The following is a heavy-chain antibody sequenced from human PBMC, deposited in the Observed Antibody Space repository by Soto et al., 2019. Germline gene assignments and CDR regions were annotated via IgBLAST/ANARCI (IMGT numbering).Heavy chain of an antibody. Sequence: PGESLKISCKGSGYKFTNSWIAWVRQMPGKGPEWMGTIYPGDSDMRYSPSFRGQVTMSVDKSINTAYLQWGSLTASDTAKYYCAKLSREFWSRFDYRGQGTLVTVSS. CDR3: AKLSREFWSRFDY. V-gene: IGHV5-51*01. CDR1: GYKFTNSW. D-gene: IGHD3-3*01. CDR2: IYPGDSDM. J-gene: IGHJ4*02.